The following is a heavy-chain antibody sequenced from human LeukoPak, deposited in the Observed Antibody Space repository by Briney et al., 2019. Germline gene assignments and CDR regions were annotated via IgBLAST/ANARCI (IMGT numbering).Heavy chain of an antibody. D-gene: IGHD6-13*01. Sequence: GASVKVSCKASGYTFTSYYMHWVRQAPGQGLEWMGIINPSGGSTSYAQKFQGRVTMTRDMSTSTVYMELSSLRSEDTAVYYCARDGDIAAAVYYYYMDVWGKGTTVTVSS. V-gene: IGHV1-46*01. CDR2: INPSGGST. CDR3: ARDGDIAAAVYYYYMDV. CDR1: GYTFTSYY. J-gene: IGHJ6*03.